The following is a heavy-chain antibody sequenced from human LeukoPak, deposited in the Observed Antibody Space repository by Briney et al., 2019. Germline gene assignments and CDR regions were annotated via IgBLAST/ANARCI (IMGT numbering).Heavy chain of an antibody. CDR1: GGSISSGGYF. J-gene: IGHJ6*03. D-gene: IGHD3-10*01. CDR3: ARDRMVQGVIIDDYYYYYYMDV. Sequence: SETLSLTCTVSGGSISSGGYFGRWIRQHPGKDLEWIGYIYYSRSTYYNPSLKSRVTRSVDTSKNQFSLKLSSVTAADTAVYYCARDRMVQGVIIDDYYYYYYMDVWGKGTTVTVSS. V-gene: IGHV4-31*03. CDR2: IYYSRST.